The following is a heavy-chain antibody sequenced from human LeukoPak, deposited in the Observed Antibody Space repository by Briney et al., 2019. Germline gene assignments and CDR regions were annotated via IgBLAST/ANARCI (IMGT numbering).Heavy chain of an antibody. V-gene: IGHV4-39*01. D-gene: IGHD3-16*01. Sequence: SETLSLTCTVSGGSISSSSYYWGWIRQPPGKGLEWIGWIYYSGSTYYNPSLKSRVTISVDTSKNQFSLKLSSVTAADTAVYYCVARMAFGGVFCAFDIWGQGTMVTVSS. J-gene: IGHJ3*02. CDR1: GGSISSSSYY. CDR3: VARMAFGGVFCAFDI. CDR2: IYYSGST.